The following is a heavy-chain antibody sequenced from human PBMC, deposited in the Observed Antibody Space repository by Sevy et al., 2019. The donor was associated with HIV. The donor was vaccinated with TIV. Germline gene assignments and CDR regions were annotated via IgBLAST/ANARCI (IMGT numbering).Heavy chain of an antibody. Sequence: GGSLRISCAASGFSFSNYAMSWVRRAPGKGLEWVSTISGSGGSTYYADSVKGRFTISRDNSKNTLFLQMNSLRAEDTAVTYCAKERWWSSGLTGFFQHWGQGTLVTVSS. CDR3: AKERWWSSGLTGFFQH. D-gene: IGHD6-19*01. V-gene: IGHV3-23*01. CDR1: GFSFSNYA. CDR2: ISGSGGST. J-gene: IGHJ1*01.